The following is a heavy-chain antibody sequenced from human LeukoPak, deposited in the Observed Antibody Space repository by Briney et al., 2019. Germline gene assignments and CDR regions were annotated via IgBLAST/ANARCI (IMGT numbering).Heavy chain of an antibody. Sequence: SETLSLTCAVYGGSFSGYYWSWIRHPPGKGLEWIGEINHSGSTNYNPSLKSRVTISVDTSKNQFSLKLSSVTAADTAVYYCARRVATIIYAASNRPFDHWGQGTLVTVSS. J-gene: IGHJ4*02. CDR3: ARRVATIIYAASNRPFDH. CDR2: INHSGST. CDR1: GGSFSGYY. V-gene: IGHV4-34*01. D-gene: IGHD5-12*01.